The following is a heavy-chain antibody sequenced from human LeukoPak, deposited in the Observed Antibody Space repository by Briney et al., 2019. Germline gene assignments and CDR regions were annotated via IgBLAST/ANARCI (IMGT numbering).Heavy chain of an antibody. Sequence: ASVKVSCKASGYTFTSYYMHWVRQAPGQGLEWMGIINPSGGSTSYAQKFQGRVTITADESTSTAYMELSSLRSEDTAVYYCARTVAVAGTGWFDPWGQGTLVTVSS. J-gene: IGHJ5*02. CDR1: GYTFTSYY. CDR2: INPSGGST. V-gene: IGHV1-46*01. CDR3: ARTVAVAGTGWFDP. D-gene: IGHD6-19*01.